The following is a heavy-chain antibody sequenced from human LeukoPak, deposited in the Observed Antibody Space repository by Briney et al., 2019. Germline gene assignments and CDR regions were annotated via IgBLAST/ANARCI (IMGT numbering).Heavy chain of an antibody. V-gene: IGHV4-38-2*01. D-gene: IGHD1-1*01. CDR1: GYSISSGYY. CDR3: VRRSTTGTTDWFDP. J-gene: IGHJ5*02. Sequence: SETLSLTCAVSGYSISSGYYWGWIRQPPGKGLEWIGSIYHSGSTYYNPSLKSRVTISVDTSKNQFSLKLSSVTAADTAVYYCVRRSTTGTTDWFDPWGQGTLVTVSS. CDR2: IYHSGST.